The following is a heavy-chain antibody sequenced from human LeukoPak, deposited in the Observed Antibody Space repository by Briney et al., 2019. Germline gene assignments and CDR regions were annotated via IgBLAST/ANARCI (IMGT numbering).Heavy chain of an antibody. V-gene: IGHV3-48*03. CDR2: ISNSGGTI. CDR3: VLVATYYYYGMDV. J-gene: IGHJ6*02. D-gene: IGHD2-21*02. CDR1: GFTLSSYE. Sequence: GGSLRLSCAASGFTLSSYEMNWVRQAPGKGLEWVSYISNSGGTIYYADSVKGRFTISRDNAKNSLFLQMNGLRAEDTAVYYCVLVATYYYYGMDVWGQGTTVTVSS.